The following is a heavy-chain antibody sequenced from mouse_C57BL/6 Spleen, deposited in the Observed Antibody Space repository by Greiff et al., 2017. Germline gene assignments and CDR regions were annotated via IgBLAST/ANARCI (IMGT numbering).Heavy chain of an antibody. D-gene: IGHD1-1*01. V-gene: IGHV1-18*01. Sequence: VQLQQSGPELVKPGASVKIPCKASGYTFTDYNMDWVKQSHGKSLEWIGDINPNNGGTIYNQKFKGKATLTVDKSSSTAYMELGSLTSEDTAVYYWARSKEFIPTLVASFDYWGKAPLSQSPQ. CDR3: ARSKEFIPTLVASFDY. J-gene: IGHJ2*01. CDR1: GYTFTDYN. CDR2: INPNNGGT.